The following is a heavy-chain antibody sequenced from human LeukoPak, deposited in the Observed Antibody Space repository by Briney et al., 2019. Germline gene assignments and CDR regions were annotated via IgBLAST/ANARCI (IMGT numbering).Heavy chain of an antibody. D-gene: IGHD1-7*01. CDR2: IYSGGST. CDR3: ARAEDWNYRY. J-gene: IGHJ4*02. CDR1: GFTVSNNY. Sequence: GGSLRLSCAASGFTVSNNYMSWVRQAPGKGLEWGSVIYSGGSTYYADSVKGRFIISRDISKNTLSLQMNSLRAEDTALYYCARAEDWNYRYWGQGTLVTVSS. V-gene: IGHV3-66*01.